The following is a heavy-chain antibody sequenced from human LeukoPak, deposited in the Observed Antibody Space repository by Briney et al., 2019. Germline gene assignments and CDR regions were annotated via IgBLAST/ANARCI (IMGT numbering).Heavy chain of an antibody. D-gene: IGHD6-13*01. CDR3: AREGGLNPAGSVGYVDL. CDR1: GFTFRNFW. V-gene: IGHV3-74*01. Sequence: GGSLRLSCEASGFTFRNFWMHWVRQVPGKGPLWLSRVNSDGSKTGHAGSVRGRFTVSRDNARGTLYLQMTDLRVEETAIYYCAREGGLNPAGSVGYVDLWGRGTLVTVSS. J-gene: IGHJ2*01. CDR2: VNSDGSKT.